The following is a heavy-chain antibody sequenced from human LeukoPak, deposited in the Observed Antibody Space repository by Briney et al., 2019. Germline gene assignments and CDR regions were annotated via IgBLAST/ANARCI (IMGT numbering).Heavy chain of an antibody. J-gene: IGHJ4*02. D-gene: IGHD3-9*01. CDR1: EFTFSSYN. CDR3: ARSRLRYFDWLFPEFDY. Sequence: GGSLRLSCAASEFTFSSYNMNWVRQAPGKGLEWVSSISSFSSYIYYADSVKGRFTISRDNAKNSLYLQMSSLRAEDTAVYYCARSRLRYFDWLFPEFDYWGQGTLVTVSS. V-gene: IGHV3-21*04. CDR2: ISSFSSYI.